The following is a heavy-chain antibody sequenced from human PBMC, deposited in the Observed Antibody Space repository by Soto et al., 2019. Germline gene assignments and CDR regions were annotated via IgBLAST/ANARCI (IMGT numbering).Heavy chain of an antibody. V-gene: IGHV1-69*06. CDR1: GGTFSSYA. CDR2: IIPIFGTA. Sequence: QGQLVQSGAAVKKPRSSVKVSCTASGGTFSSYAISWVRQAPGQGLEWMGGIIPIFGTANYAQKFEGRVTITADKSTSAAYMELSSLRSEDTAAYYCARGVAGTRRHCYFDRWGSGTLVTVCS. CDR3: ARGVAGTRRHCYFDR. D-gene: IGHD6-19*01. J-gene: IGHJ2*01.